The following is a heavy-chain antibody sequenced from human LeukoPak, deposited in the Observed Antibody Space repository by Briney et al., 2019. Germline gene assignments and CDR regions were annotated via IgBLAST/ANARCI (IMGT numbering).Heavy chain of an antibody. Sequence: ASVTVSCKASGGTFSSYAISWVRQAPGHGLEWMEGIIPIFGTANYAQKFQGRVTITADESTSTAYMELSSLRSEDTAVYYCARGQGQQPDYWGQGTLVTVSS. CDR3: ARGQGQQPDY. CDR1: GGTFSSYA. D-gene: IGHD5-18*01. V-gene: IGHV1-69*13. J-gene: IGHJ4*02. CDR2: IIPIFGTA.